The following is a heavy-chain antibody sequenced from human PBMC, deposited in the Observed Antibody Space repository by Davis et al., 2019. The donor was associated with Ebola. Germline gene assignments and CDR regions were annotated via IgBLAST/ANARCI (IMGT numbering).Heavy chain of an antibody. V-gene: IGHV3-9*01. CDR2: ISWNSGSI. Sequence: SLKISCAASGFTFDYYAMHWVRQAPGKGLEWVSGISWNSGSIGYADSVKGRFTISRDNAKNSLYLQMNSLRAEDTALYYCAKGRGPDYYYGMDVWGQETTVTVSS. D-gene: IGHD3-16*01. CDR3: AKGRGPDYYYGMDV. CDR1: GFTFDYYA. J-gene: IGHJ6*02.